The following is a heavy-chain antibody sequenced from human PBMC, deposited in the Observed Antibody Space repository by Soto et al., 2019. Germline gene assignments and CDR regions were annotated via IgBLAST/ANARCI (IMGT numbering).Heavy chain of an antibody. CDR3: AREKNSGYYRTVDY. V-gene: IGHV3-30*03. Sequence: QVQLVASGGSVVQPGRSLSLSCAASGFTLSGHGLHWVRQAPGKGLEWVAVVTHDGTERHYPDSVKGRFTITRDISKNTFYLQMNSLRVEDTAMYYCAREKNSGYYRTVDYWGQGTLVTVSS. CDR1: GFTLSGHG. J-gene: IGHJ4*02. CDR2: VTHDGTER. D-gene: IGHD3-10*01.